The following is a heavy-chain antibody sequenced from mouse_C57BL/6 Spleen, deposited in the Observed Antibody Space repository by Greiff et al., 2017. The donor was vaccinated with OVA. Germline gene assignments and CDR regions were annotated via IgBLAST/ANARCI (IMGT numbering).Heavy chain of an antibody. CDR3: AEGNHGGFAY. CDR1: GFSLTSYG. Sequence: VQGVESGPGLVAPSQSLSITCTVSGFSLTSYGVDWVRQPPGKGLEWLGVIWGGGGTNYNSALMSRLSISKNNSTSQVFIKMNSLQTDDTAMYYCAEGNHGGFAYWGQGTLVTVSA. J-gene: IGHJ3*01. D-gene: IGHD2-1*01. CDR2: IWGGGGT. V-gene: IGHV2-9*01.